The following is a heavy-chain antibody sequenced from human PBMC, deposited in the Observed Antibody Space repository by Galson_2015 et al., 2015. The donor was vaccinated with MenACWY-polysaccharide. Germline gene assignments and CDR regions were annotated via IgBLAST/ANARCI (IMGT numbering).Heavy chain of an antibody. V-gene: IGHV3-64*01. D-gene: IGHD5-18*01. CDR3: ARAGYSYGSAFEI. CDR2: ISSNGGST. CDR1: GFTFSSYA. J-gene: IGHJ3*02. Sequence: SLRLSCAASGFTFSSYAMNWVRQAPGKGLEYVSAISSNGGSTYYANSVKGRFTISRDNCKNTLYLQMGSLRAEDMAVYYCARAGYSYGSAFEIWGQGTMVTVSS.